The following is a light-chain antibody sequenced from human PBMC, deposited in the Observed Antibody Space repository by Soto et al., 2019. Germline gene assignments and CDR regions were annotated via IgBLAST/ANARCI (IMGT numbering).Light chain of an antibody. CDR2: GAS. CDR3: QQYSNWPRT. Sequence: EIVMTQSPATLSVSPGGRATLSCRAGQSISNNLAWYQQKPGQAPRLLIYGASTRATGIPARFTGSGSGTEFTLTISSLQSGDFAVYYCQQYSNWPRTFGQGTKVDIK. V-gene: IGKV3-15*01. CDR1: QSISNN. J-gene: IGKJ1*01.